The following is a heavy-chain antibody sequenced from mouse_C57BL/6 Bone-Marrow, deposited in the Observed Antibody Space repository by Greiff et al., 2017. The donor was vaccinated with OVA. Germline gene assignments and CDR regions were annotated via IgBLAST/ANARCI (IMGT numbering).Heavy chain of an antibody. CDR2: IDPSDSYT. CDR1: GYTFTSYW. D-gene: IGHD1-1*01. V-gene: IGHV1-69*01. Sequence: QVQLQQPGAELVMPGASVKLSCKASGYTFTSYWMHWVKQRPGQGLEWIGEIDPSDSYTNYNQQFKGKSTLTVDKSSSTAYMQLSSLTSEDSAVYYCARKGITTVDYWGQGTTLTVSS. J-gene: IGHJ2*01. CDR3: ARKGITTVDY.